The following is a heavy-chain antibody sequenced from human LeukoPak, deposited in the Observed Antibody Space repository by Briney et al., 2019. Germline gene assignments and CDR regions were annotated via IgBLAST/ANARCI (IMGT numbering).Heavy chain of an antibody. Sequence: AAVKLRCSSSGYTFSSYGISWVRQPPGQGLEWMGWISAYNGNTKYAEKFQGRVTLTTDTSTSTANMELRSLRSDDTAVYYCARDSCTNGVCFLGDYWGNRILVTVSS. J-gene: IGHJ4*03. CDR2: ISAYNGNT. CDR3: ARDSCTNGVCFLGDY. CDR1: GYTFSSYG. V-gene: IGHV1-18*01. D-gene: IGHD2-8*01.